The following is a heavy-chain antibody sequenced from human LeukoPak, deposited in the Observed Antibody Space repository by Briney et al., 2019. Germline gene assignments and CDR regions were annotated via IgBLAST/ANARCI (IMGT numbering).Heavy chain of an antibody. V-gene: IGHV3-48*04. CDR1: GFTSSSYS. Sequence: GGSLRLSCAASGFTSSSYSMNWVRQAPGKGLEWVSYISSSSSTIYYADSVKGRFTISRDNAKNSLYLQMNSLRAEDTAVYYCARDRLGAGPVYYFDYWGQGTLVTVSS. D-gene: IGHD6-19*01. J-gene: IGHJ4*02. CDR2: ISSSSSTI. CDR3: ARDRLGAGPVYYFDY.